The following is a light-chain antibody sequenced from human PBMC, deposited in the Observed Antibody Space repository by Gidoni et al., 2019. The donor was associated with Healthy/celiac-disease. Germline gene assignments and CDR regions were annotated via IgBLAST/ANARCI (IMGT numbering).Light chain of an antibody. CDR2: AAS. J-gene: IGKJ3*01. CDR1: QGISSD. CDR3: QQPKT. Sequence: DIQLTQSPSFLSASVGDRVTITCRARQGISSDLAWYQQTPGKAPKLLIYAASTLQIGVPSRFSGSGSGTEFTLTISSLQPEDFATYYCQQPKTFGPGTKVEIK. V-gene: IGKV1-9*01.